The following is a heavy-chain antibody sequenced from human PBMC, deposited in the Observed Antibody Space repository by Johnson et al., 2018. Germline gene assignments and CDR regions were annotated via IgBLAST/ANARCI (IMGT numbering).Heavy chain of an antibody. V-gene: IGHV3-15*07. J-gene: IGHJ3*01. D-gene: IGHD2-8*01. CDR1: GFTFNNAW. CDR3: TTVRLVSFDV. Sequence: EVQLVETGGGVVQPGRSLRLSCAASGFTFNNAWMNGVGQAPGKGLEWVGRINSKTDGGTTDYAAYVKGRFTISRDDSRNTLYLQMSSLKTEDKAMYYCTTVRLVSFDVGGQGTMVTVSS. CDR2: INSKTDGGTT.